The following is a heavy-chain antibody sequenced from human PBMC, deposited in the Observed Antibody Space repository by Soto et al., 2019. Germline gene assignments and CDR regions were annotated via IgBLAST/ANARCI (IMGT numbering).Heavy chain of an antibody. CDR1: GITFGSYG. J-gene: IGHJ4*02. CDR2: ISGSGGST. CDR3: ATSISVGGGG. Sequence: EVQLLESGGGLVQAGGSLRLSCAASGITFGSYGMTWVRQAPGKGLEWVSYISGSGGSTYYADSVKGRFTISRDNSKNTLYLQMNNLRVEDTALYYCATSISVGGGGWGQGTLVTVSS. D-gene: IGHD3-16*01. V-gene: IGHV3-23*01.